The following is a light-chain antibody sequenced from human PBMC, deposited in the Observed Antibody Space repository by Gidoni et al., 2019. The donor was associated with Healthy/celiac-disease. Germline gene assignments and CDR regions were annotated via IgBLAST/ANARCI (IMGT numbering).Light chain of an antibody. CDR1: QSVSSSY. Sequence: EVVLTQSPGTRSLSPGERATLSCRASQSVSSSYLAWYQQKPGQAPRFLLYGASSRATGIPDRFSGRGSGTDFTLTISRLEPEDFAVYYCQQYGSSPKTFGQGTKLEIK. CDR2: GAS. CDR3: QQYGSSPKT. J-gene: IGKJ1*01. V-gene: IGKV3-20*01.